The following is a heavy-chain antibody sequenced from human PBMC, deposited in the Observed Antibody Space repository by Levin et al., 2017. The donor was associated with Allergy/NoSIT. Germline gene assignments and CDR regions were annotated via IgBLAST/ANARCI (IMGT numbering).Heavy chain of an antibody. CDR1: GGSISTYY. D-gene: IGHD4-17*01. CDR3: ARLYTYGSRLGDWFDP. V-gene: IGHV4-59*08. CDR2: IYYSGST. J-gene: IGHJ5*02. Sequence: SQTLSLTCTVSGGSISTYYWSWIRQPPGKGLEWIGYIYYSGSTNYNPSLKSRVTISVDTSKNQLSLKLTSVTAAETAVYYCARLYTYGSRLGDWFDPWGQGALVTVSS.